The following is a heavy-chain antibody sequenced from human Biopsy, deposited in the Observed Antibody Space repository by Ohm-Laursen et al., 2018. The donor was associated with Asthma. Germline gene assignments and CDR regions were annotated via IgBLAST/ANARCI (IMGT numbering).Heavy chain of an antibody. J-gene: IGHJ6*02. V-gene: IGHV3-9*01. D-gene: IGHD3-10*01. CDR1: GFSFDDYA. Sequence: RSLRLSCTAPGFSFDDYAMFWVRQAPGKGLEWVSGISWNSGTIGYADSVKGRFTISRDNAKNSLYLQMNSLGPEDTAVYYCARDMGAGPNQPPSGSGSSHLYGMDVWGQGTTVTVSS. CDR3: ARDMGAGPNQPPSGSGSSHLYGMDV. CDR2: ISWNSGTI.